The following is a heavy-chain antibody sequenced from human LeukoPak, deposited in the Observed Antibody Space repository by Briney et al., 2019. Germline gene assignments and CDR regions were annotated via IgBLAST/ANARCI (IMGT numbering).Heavy chain of an antibody. D-gene: IGHD5-18*01. CDR3: ATTDTAMDDLDY. J-gene: IGHJ4*02. V-gene: IGHV4-31*03. Sequence: SETLSLTCTVSGGSISSGGYYWSWIRQHPGKGLEWIGYIYYSGSTYYNPSLKSRVTISVDTSKNQFSLKLSSVTAADTAVYYCATTDTAMDDLDYWGQGTLVTVSS. CDR2: IYYSGST. CDR1: GGSISSGGYY.